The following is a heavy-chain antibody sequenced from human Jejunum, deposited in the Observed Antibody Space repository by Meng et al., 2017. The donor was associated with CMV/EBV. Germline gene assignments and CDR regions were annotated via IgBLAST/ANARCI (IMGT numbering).Heavy chain of an antibody. J-gene: IGHJ4*02. CDR3: ARDYLPATRSLTTLLTEILSDTPVVDS. Sequence: QVQLQESGPGMVKPSQXLSLTCTVSGGSIRSGSYYWIWIRQPAGKGLEWIGHIYSNGNTNYNPSLESRVTISRDTSQNQFSLKLTSVTAADTAIYYCARDYLPATRSLTTLLTEILSDTPVVDSWGQGSLVTVAS. CDR1: GGSIRSGSYY. V-gene: IGHV4-61*09. D-gene: IGHD2-15*01. CDR2: IYSNGNT.